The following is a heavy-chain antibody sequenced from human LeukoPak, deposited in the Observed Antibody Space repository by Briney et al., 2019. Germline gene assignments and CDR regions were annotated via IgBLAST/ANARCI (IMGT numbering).Heavy chain of an antibody. D-gene: IGHD1/OR15-1a*01. CDR2: ISSSSSYI. CDR3: ARVGWNNGNY. Sequence: GGSLRLSCAASGFTFSSYSMNLVRQAPGKGLEWVSSISSSSSYIYYADSVKGRFTISRDNAKNSLYLQMNSLRAEDTAVYYCARVGWNNGNYWGQGTLVTVSS. CDR1: GFTFSSYS. J-gene: IGHJ4*02. V-gene: IGHV3-21*01.